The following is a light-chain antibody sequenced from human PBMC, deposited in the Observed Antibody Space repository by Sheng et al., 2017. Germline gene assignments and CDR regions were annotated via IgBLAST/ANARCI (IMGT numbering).Light chain of an antibody. Sequence: EVVMTQSPATLSVSPGERAALSCRASQSVRSNLAWFQQKPGQAPRLLIYGASTRATGIPARFSGSGSGTEFSLTITSLQSEDFVVYYCQQYNTWPITFGQGTRLDIK. V-gene: IGKV3-15*01. CDR2: GAS. J-gene: IGKJ5*01. CDR1: QSVRSN. CDR3: QQYNTWPIT.